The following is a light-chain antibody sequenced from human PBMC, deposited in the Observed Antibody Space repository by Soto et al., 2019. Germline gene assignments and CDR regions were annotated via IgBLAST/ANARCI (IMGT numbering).Light chain of an antibody. CDR2: KAS. CDR3: HQYNSYSEA. J-gene: IGKJ1*01. CDR1: ESISSW. V-gene: IGKV1-5*03. Sequence: DIQMTQSPSTLSASVGDRVTITCRASESISSWLAWYQQKPGKAPKLLIYKASNLESGVPSRFSGSGSGTEFTLTISSLQPDDFATYYCHQYNSYSEAFGQGTKV.